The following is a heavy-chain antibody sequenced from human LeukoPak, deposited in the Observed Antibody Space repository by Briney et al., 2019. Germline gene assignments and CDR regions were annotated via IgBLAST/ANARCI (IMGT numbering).Heavy chain of an antibody. CDR1: GFTFSSYE. CDR2: IRSDGSDT. CDR3: ARDWFHAIDY. Sequence: HPGGSLRLSCAASGFTFSSYEMNWVRQAPGEGLVWVSRIRSDGSDTRYAESVKGRFTISRDNAKNTLYLQMNSLRAEDTAVYYCARDWFHAIDYWGQGTLVTVSS. V-gene: IGHV3-74*01. J-gene: IGHJ4*02. D-gene: IGHD2/OR15-2a*01.